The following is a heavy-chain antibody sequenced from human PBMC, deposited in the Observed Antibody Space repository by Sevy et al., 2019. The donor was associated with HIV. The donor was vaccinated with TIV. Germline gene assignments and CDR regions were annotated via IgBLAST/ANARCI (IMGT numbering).Heavy chain of an antibody. Sequence: GGSLRLSCAASGFTFSSYAMSWVRQAPGKGLEWVSAISGSGGSTYYADSVKGRFTISRDNSKNTLYLQMNSLRAEDTAVYYCAKGQYLYQLLNGDALDIWGQGTMVTVSS. V-gene: IGHV3-23*01. J-gene: IGHJ3*02. D-gene: IGHD2-2*01. CDR1: GFTFSSYA. CDR2: ISGSGGST. CDR3: AKGQYLYQLLNGDALDI.